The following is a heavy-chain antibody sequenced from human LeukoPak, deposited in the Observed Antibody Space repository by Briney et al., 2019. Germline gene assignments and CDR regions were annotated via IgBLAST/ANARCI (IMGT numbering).Heavy chain of an antibody. Sequence: ASVKVCCKASGYTFIGYYLHWVRQAPGQGLEWMGWINPHNGDTNYAQKFQGRVTMTRDTSITTAYMDLSRLKSDDTAVYYCAAVRDIVVGGGPYYFDYWGQGTLVTVSS. V-gene: IGHV1-2*02. CDR3: AAVRDIVVGGGPYYFDY. CDR2: INPHNGDT. J-gene: IGHJ4*02. CDR1: GYTFIGYY. D-gene: IGHD2-15*01.